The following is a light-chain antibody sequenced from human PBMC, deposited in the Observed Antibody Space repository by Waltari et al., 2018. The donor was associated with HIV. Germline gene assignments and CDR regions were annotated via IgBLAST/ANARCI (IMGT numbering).Light chain of an antibody. CDR3: AAWDDTLSGQGV. Sequence: QSVLTQPPSVSGTPGQRVTISCSGSTSNIGSNYVYWYQQLPETAPKLLIYRNNQRPSGVPDRLSGSKSGASAALAINRLRSEEEADYYYAAWDDTLSGQGVFGGGTKLTVL. CDR1: TSNIGSNY. V-gene: IGLV1-47*01. CDR2: RNN. J-gene: IGLJ2*01.